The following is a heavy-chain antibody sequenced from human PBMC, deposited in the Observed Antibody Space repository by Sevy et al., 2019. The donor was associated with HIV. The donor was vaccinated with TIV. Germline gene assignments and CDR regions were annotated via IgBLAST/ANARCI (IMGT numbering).Heavy chain of an antibody. D-gene: IGHD3-3*02. CDR1: GFTFSTYG. J-gene: IGHJ4*02. V-gene: IGHV3-33*01. CDR2: IWFDGSNT. CDR3: AGDLEFYDDGDYGPAFLPDY. Sequence: GGSLRLSCAASGFTFSTYGMHWVRQAPGKGLEWVAVIWFDGSNTYYADSVKGRFTISRDIAKNTLHLQMNSLRAEDTAAYYCAGDLEFYDDGDYGPAFLPDYWGQGTLVTVSS.